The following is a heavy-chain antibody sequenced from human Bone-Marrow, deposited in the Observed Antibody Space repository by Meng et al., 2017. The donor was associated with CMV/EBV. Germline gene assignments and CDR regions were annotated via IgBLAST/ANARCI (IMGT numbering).Heavy chain of an antibody. J-gene: IGHJ4*02. CDR3: ERGLGVRSSGYYYVYN. Sequence: GEFLKISCAASGFTFSSYAMRWVRQAPGKGLEWVSSISGSGDYIYYADSVKGRFTISRDSAKNSLYLQMNSLRAEDTAVYYCERGLGVRSSGYYYVYNWGQGTLVTASS. D-gene: IGHD3-22*01. CDR1: GFTFSSYA. V-gene: IGHV3-21*01. CDR2: ISGSGDYI.